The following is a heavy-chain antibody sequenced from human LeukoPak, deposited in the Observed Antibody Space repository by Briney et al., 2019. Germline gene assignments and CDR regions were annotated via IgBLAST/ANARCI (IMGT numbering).Heavy chain of an antibody. Sequence: SETLSLTCTVSGGSISSSPYYWGWIRQPPGKGLEWIGSIYYSGPTHYNPSLESRVTISVDPSKNQFSLKLSSVTAADTAVYYCARRYYGSGSYYNYWGQGTLVTVSS. CDR3: ARRYYGSGSYYNY. CDR2: IYYSGPT. D-gene: IGHD3-10*01. V-gene: IGHV4-39*07. CDR1: GGSISSSPYY. J-gene: IGHJ4*02.